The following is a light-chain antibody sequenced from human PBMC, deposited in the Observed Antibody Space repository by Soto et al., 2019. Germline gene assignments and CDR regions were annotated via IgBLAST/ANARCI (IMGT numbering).Light chain of an antibody. CDR3: SSYTTTRTWV. V-gene: IGLV2-14*01. CDR2: EVS. J-gene: IGLJ3*02. Sequence: QSALTLPASVSGSPGQSITISCTGTSSDVGGYNYVSWYQQYPGKAPQLMIYEVSNRPSGVSNRFSGSKSANTASLTISGLQSEDEADYYCSSYTTTRTWVFGGGTKLTVL. CDR1: SSDVGGYNY.